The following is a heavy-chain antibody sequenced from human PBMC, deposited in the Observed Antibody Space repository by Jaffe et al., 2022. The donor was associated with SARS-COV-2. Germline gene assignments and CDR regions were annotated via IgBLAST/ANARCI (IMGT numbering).Heavy chain of an antibody. J-gene: IGHJ6*02. D-gene: IGHD3-10*01. Sequence: EVQLVESGGVVVQPGGSLRLSCAASGFTFDDYTMHWVRQAPGKGLEWVSLISWDGGSTYYADSVKGRFTISRDNSKNSLYLQMNSLRTEDTALYYCAKDKGITMASYGMDVWGQGTTVTVSS. CDR3: AKDKGITMASYGMDV. V-gene: IGHV3-43*01. CDR2: ISWDGGST. CDR1: GFTFDDYT.